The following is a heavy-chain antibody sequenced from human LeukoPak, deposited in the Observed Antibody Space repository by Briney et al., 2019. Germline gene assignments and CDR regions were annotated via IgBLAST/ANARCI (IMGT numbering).Heavy chain of an antibody. J-gene: IGHJ3*02. D-gene: IGHD2-21*02. CDR1: GGTFSSYA. CDR3: ARSLVNLAYCGGDCDAFDI. Sequence: SVKVSCKASGGTFSSYAISWVRQAPGQGLEWMGGIIPIFGTANYAQKFQGRVTITTDESTSTAYMELSSLRSEDTAVYYCARSLVNLAYCGGDCDAFDIWGQGTMVTVSS. CDR2: IIPIFGTA. V-gene: IGHV1-69*05.